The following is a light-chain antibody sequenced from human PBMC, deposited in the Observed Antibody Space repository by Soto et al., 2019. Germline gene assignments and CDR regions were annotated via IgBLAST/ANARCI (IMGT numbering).Light chain of an antibody. CDR2: KGS. J-gene: IGLJ1*01. Sequence: QCARTQPASGSGAPGRASTISCTGTNSDVGSYNLVSWYQQHPGKAPKLVIYKGSERPSGVSNRFSGSKSGNTASLTISGLQAEDEADYYCCSYAGSITFYVFGTGTKV. V-gene: IGLV2-23*01. CDR3: CSYAGSITFYV. CDR1: NSDVGSYNL.